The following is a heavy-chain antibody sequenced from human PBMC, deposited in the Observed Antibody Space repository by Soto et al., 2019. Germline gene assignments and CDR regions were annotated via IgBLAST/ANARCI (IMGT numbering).Heavy chain of an antibody. D-gene: IGHD3-3*01. CDR1: GYTFTSYG. V-gene: IGHV1-18*01. CDR2: ISAYNGNT. CDR3: GRDLSGDFWSGYSLQDLDY. J-gene: IGHJ4*02. Sequence: ASVKVSCKASGYTFTSYGISWVRQAPGQGLEWMGWISAYNGNTNYAQKLQGRVTMTTDTSTSTAYMELRSLRSDDTAVYYCGRDLSGDFWSGYSLQDLDYWGQGTLVTVSS.